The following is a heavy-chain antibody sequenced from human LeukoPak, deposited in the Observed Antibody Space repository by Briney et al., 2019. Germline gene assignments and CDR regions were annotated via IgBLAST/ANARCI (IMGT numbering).Heavy chain of an antibody. D-gene: IGHD1-26*01. V-gene: IGHV4-39*06. J-gene: IGHJ5*02. CDR3: ARWVGNRNWFDP. Sequence: SETLSLTCTVSGGSISSGSYLWGCIRQSPGKGLEWIGSISYSGSTYYNPSLKTRVTVSVDTSKNQFPLKVTSVTAADTAVYYCARWVGNRNWFDPWGQGTLVTVSS. CDR2: ISYSGST. CDR1: GGSISSGSYL.